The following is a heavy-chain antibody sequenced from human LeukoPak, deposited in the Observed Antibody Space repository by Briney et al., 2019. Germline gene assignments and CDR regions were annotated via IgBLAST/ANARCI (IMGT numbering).Heavy chain of an antibody. J-gene: IGHJ4*02. CDR2: ISTYSGHT. CDR1: GYTFTTYG. V-gene: IGHV1-18*01. CDR3: ARDYDDTSRCFGY. D-gene: IGHD4-23*01. Sequence: ASVKVSCKASGYTFTTYGINWVRQAPGQGLQWMGWISTYSGHTNYVENLRGGVTMTTDSSTSTVYMELRSLKSDDTAVYYCARDYDDTSRCFGYWGQGTLVTVSS.